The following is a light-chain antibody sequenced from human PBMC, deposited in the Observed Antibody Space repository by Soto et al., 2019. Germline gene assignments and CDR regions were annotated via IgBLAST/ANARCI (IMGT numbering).Light chain of an antibody. J-gene: IGKJ3*01. CDR2: LGS. Sequence: DLVMTQSPLSLPVTPGEPASISCRSSQSLLHSNGYNYLDWYLQKPGQSPQLLIYLGSNRASGVPDRFSGIGSGTDFTLKISRVVAEDVGVYYCMQALQTQITFGPGTKVDIK. CDR3: MQALQTQIT. V-gene: IGKV2-28*01. CDR1: QSLLHSNGYNY.